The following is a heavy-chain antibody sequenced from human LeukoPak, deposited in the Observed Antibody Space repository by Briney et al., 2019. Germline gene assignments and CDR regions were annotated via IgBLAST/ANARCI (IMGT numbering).Heavy chain of an antibody. Sequence: PSETLSLTCTVSSGSISNYYWSWIRQPPGKGLEWIGEINHSGSTNYNPSLKSRVTISVDTSKNQFSLKLSSVTAADTAVYYCARGPAAQYYYGSGSYSYWGQGTLVTVSS. V-gene: IGHV4-34*01. CDR2: INHSGST. D-gene: IGHD3-10*01. J-gene: IGHJ4*02. CDR1: SGSISNYY. CDR3: ARGPAAQYYYGSGSYSY.